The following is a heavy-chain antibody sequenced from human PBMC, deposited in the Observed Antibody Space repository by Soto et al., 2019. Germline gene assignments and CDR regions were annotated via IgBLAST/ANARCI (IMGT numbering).Heavy chain of an antibody. D-gene: IGHD6-19*01. CDR3: ALTRRSSLLEVAGPGFEY. CDR2: LSYEGSEE. V-gene: IGHV3-30*03. CDR1: GFNFGVFG. Sequence: QVRLVESGGGVVQPGRSLRLSCAASGFNFGVFGMHWVRQAPGKGLEWLSVLSYEGSEEYYADSVRGRFTISRDNSKNTQFLQMDSLRVDDTGVYYCALTRRSSLLEVAGPGFEYWGQGTLVTVS. J-gene: IGHJ4*02.